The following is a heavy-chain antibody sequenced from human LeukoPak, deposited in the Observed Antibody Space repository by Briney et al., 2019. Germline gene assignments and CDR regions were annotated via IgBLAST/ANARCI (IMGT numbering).Heavy chain of an antibody. CDR1: GFTFNNYA. CDR2: IFGSGGSA. D-gene: IGHD3-22*01. CDR3: TKTTTGYSSGQYPGWPADH. J-gene: IGHJ4*02. V-gene: IGHV3-23*01. Sequence: QPGGSLRLSCTASGFTFNNYAMYWVRQAPRKGLEWVAGIFGSGGSAHYADSVKGWFTISRDNSKNTVYLQMDSLRGEDTAVYYCTKTTTGYSSGQYPGWPADHWGQGALVTVSS.